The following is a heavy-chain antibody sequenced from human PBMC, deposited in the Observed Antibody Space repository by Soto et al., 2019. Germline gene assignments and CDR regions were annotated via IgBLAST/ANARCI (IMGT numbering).Heavy chain of an antibody. CDR2: IYYSGST. J-gene: IGHJ5*02. V-gene: IGHV4-61*03. CDR1: GGSVTSSSFY. D-gene: IGHD2-15*01. CDR3: ATGRSGGPRLDP. Sequence: PSETLSLTCTFSGGSVTSSSFYWSWIRQPPGKGLEWIGYIYYSGSTNYNPFLKVRVTISVDTSMNHFSLKLSSVSAAETAVYYCATGRSGGPRLDPWGQGTLVTVSS.